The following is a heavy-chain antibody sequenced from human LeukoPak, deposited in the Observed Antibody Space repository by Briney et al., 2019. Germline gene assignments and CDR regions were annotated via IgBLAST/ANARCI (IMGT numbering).Heavy chain of an antibody. CDR1: GFIFTGYF. Sequence: GGSLRLSCAASGFIFTGYFMSWVRQAPGKGLEWVASMKHDGSEKYYVDSVRGRFTISRDNTKNLLYLQMSSLRAEDTAVYYCATDRGWRTSGYYLYYFEYWGQGTLVTFSS. J-gene: IGHJ4*02. CDR3: ATDRGWRTSGYYLYYFEY. D-gene: IGHD3-3*01. CDR2: MKHDGSEK. V-gene: IGHV3-7*01.